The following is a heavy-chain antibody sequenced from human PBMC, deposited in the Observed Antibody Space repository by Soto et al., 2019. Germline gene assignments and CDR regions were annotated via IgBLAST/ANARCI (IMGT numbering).Heavy chain of an antibody. J-gene: IGHJ6*02. CDR1: GGSISSGGYY. CDR3: ARDRPSGYDSLYGMDV. CDR2: IYYSGST. Sequence: SETLSLTCTVSGGSISSGGYYWSWIRQHPGKGLEWIGYIYYSGSTYYNPSLKSRVTISVDTSKNQFSLKLSSVTAVDTAVYYCARDRPSGYDSLYGMDVWGQGXTVTVYS. V-gene: IGHV4-31*03. D-gene: IGHD5-12*01.